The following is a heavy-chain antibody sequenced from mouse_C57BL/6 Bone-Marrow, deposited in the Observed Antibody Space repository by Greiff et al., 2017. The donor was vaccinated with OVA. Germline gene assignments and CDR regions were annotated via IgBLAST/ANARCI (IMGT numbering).Heavy chain of an antibody. V-gene: IGHV5-9-1*02. Sequence: EVLLVESGEGLVKPGGSLKLSCAASGFTFSSYAMSWVRQTPEKRLEWVAYISRGGDYIYYADTVKGRFTISRDNARNTLYMQMSSLKSEDTAMYYCTRDHITPSPDYFDYWGQGTTLTVSS. CDR1: GFTFSSYA. J-gene: IGHJ2*01. CDR2: ISRGGDYI. CDR3: TRDHITPSPDYFDY. D-gene: IGHD1-2*01.